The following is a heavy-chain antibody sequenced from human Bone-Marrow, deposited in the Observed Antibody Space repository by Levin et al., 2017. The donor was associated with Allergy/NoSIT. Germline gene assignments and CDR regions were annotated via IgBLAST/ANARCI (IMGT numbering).Heavy chain of an antibody. CDR1: GFSFSTYS. J-gene: IGHJ4*02. V-gene: IGHV3-48*02. Sequence: SCAASGFSFSTYSMAWVRQAPGKGLEWISYISSGSDTIYYADSVRGRFTISRDNARNSLFLQMSSLRDDDTAVYYCTRLDDFGDYGVDSWGRGTLVSVSS. CDR2: ISSGSDTI. D-gene: IGHD4-17*01. CDR3: TRLDDFGDYGVDS.